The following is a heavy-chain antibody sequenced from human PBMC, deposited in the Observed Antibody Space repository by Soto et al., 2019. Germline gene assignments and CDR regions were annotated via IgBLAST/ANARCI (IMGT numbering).Heavy chain of an antibody. D-gene: IGHD6-13*01. CDR1: GYSFSSYG. Sequence: ASVKVSCKTSGYSFSSYGISWVRQAPGQGLEWMGWISTYNGNTNYAQKLQGRVTMTTDTSTRTAYVDLRSLKSDDTAVYYCARTAFNQGSRWHFDDWG. CDR2: ISTYNGNT. V-gene: IGHV1-18*01. J-gene: IGHJ4*01. CDR3: ARTAFNQGSRWHFDD.